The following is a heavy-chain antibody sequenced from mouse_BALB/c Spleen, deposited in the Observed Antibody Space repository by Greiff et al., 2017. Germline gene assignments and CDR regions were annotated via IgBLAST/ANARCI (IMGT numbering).Heavy chain of an antibody. V-gene: IGHV1-54*01. D-gene: IGHD3-1*01. CDR2: INPGSGGT. CDR3: ARSGGTRYFDY. J-gene: IGHJ2*01. CDR1: GYAFTNYL. Sequence: VQLQQSGAELVRPGTSVKVSCKASGYAFTNYLIEWVKQRPGQGLEWIGVINPGSGGTNYNEKFKGKATLTADKSSSTAYMQLSSLTSDDSAVYFCARSGGTRYFDYWGQGTTLTVSS.